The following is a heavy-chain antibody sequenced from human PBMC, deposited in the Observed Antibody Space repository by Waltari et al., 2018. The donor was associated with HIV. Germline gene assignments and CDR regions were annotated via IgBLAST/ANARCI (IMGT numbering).Heavy chain of an antibody. D-gene: IGHD3-3*01. V-gene: IGHV4-34*02. CDR1: GGSFIGYY. CDR3: ARGPHTSIFGVVKYFQP. J-gene: IGHJ1*01. CDR2: VNYSGDT. Sequence: VQLQQWGTGRLIPSETLSLTVAVYGGSFIGYYWILIRQYPGNGLEWIGEVNYSGDTNYNPSLKSRLTISVDTSKNQFSLKLTSMTTAETGLYYCARGPHTSIFGVVKYFQPWGQGTLVTVSS.